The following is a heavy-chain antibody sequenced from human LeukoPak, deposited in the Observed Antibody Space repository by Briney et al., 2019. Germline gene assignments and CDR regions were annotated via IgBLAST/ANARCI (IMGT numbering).Heavy chain of an antibody. CDR2: ISNSGGST. D-gene: IGHD6-19*01. J-gene: IGHJ4*02. V-gene: IGHV3-23*01. CDR3: AKYHGGTYSSGPVYFDY. Sequence: GASLRLSCAASGFTFSNYAMSWVRQPPGKGLEWVSSISNSGGSTYHADSVKGRFTISRDNSRNTLYLQMSSLRAEDTAVYYCAKYHGGTYSSGPVYFDYWGQGTLVTVSS. CDR1: GFTFSNYA.